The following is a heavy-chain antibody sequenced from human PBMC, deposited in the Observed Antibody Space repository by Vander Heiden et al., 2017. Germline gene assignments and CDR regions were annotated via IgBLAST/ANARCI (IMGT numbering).Heavy chain of an antibody. J-gene: IGHJ6*02. CDR3: ARDPTSPGSYYYYGMDV. CDR1: GGSISSYY. Sequence: QVQLQESGPGLVKPSETLSLTCTVSGGSISSYYWSWIRQPPGKGLEWIGYIYYSGSTNYNPSLKRRVTISVDTSKNQFSLKLSSVTAADTAVYYCARDPTSPGSYYYYGMDVWGQGTTVTVSS. CDR2: IYYSGST. V-gene: IGHV4-59*01.